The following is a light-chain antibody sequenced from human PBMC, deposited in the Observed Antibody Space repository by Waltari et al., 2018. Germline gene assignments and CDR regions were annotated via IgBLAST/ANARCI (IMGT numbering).Light chain of an antibody. CDR2: DVS. CDR1: SSYVGGYNY. Sequence: QSALTQPRSVSGSPGQSVTISCTGPSSYVGGYNYVPWYQQHPGKAPKLMIYDVSKRPSGVPDRFSGSKSGNTASLTISGLQAEDEADYYCCSYAGSYTYVFGTGTKVTVL. J-gene: IGLJ1*01. V-gene: IGLV2-11*01. CDR3: CSYAGSYTYV.